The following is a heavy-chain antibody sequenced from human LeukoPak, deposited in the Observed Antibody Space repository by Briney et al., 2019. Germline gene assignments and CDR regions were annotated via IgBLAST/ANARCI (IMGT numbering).Heavy chain of an antibody. CDR3: ARGREWLFYFDY. V-gene: IGHV4-59*01. CDR2: IYYSGST. Sequence: SETLSLTYTVSGGSISSYYWSWIRQPPGKGLEWIGYIYYSGSTNYNPSLKSRVTISVDTSKNQFSLKLSSVTAADTAVYYCARGREWLFYFDYWGQGTLVTVSS. CDR1: GGSISSYY. J-gene: IGHJ4*02. D-gene: IGHD6-19*01.